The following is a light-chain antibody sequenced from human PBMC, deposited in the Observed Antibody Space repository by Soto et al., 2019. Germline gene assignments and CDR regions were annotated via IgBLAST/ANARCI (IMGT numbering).Light chain of an antibody. V-gene: IGKV1-39*01. CDR1: QTINSH. J-gene: IGKJ1*01. Sequence: DIQMTQSPSSLSASVGDRVTITCRASQTINSHLNWYQQIPGRAPKLLIYGTSTLQSGVPPRFSGSGSGTDFPLTISSLHPEDFSTYYCQQSYSTPPTFGQGTKVEIK. CDR3: QQSYSTPPT. CDR2: GTS.